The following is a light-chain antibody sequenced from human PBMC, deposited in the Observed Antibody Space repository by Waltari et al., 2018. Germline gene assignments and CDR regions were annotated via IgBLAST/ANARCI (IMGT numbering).Light chain of an antibody. CDR2: GAS. Sequence: ETVMTQSPATLSVSPGERSTLSCRASQSVSSNLAWYQQKPGQPPRLLIYGASTRATGIPARFSGSGSGTEFTLTISRLQSEDFAVYYCQQYNDWPPLTFGGGTKVEIK. J-gene: IGKJ4*01. CDR3: QQYNDWPPLT. CDR1: QSVSSN. V-gene: IGKV3-15*01.